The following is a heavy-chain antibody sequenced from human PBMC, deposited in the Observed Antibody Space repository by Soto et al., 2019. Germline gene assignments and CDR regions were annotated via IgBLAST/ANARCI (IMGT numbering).Heavy chain of an antibody. D-gene: IGHD4-17*01. J-gene: IGHJ4*02. CDR1: GGSFSNYA. CDR3: ARGSLFGDYGDFDH. CDR2: IIPMFHTP. V-gene: IGHV1-69*01. Sequence: QVQLVQSGAEVKKPGSSVRVSCKVSGGSFSNYAVSWVRQSPGQGLAWMGGIIPMFHTPNYAQMYQDRIFMTADEATSTVYMDLTSLRSDDTAIYYIARGSLFGDYGDFDHWGQGTLVTVSS.